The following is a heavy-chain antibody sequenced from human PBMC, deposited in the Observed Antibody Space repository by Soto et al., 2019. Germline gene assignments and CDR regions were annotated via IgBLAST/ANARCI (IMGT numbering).Heavy chain of an antibody. Sequence: QVQLVQSGAEVKKPGASVKVSCKASGYTFTSYYMHWVRQAPGQGLEWMGIINPSGGSTSYAQKFQGRVTMTRDTSTSTVYMELSSLRSEDTAVYYCARGRLLRFFKSGILGYWGQGTLVTVSS. D-gene: IGHD3-3*01. J-gene: IGHJ4*02. CDR2: INPSGGST. CDR1: GYTFTSYY. CDR3: ARGRLLRFFKSGILGY. V-gene: IGHV1-46*01.